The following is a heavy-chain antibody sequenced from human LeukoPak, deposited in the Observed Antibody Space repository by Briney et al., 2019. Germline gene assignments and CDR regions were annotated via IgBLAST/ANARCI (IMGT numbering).Heavy chain of an antibody. CDR3: ARHSTSSGRAFAI. V-gene: IGHV3-23*01. Sequence: GGSLRLSCAASGFTFSNYAMSWVRQAPGKGLEWVSAISGSGGSTYYADSVKGRFTISRDNSKNTLYLQMNSLRAEDTAVYYCARHSTSSGRAFAIWGQRTMVTAYS. CDR2: ISGSGGST. CDR1: GFTFSNYA. J-gene: IGHJ3*02. D-gene: IGHD6-6*01.